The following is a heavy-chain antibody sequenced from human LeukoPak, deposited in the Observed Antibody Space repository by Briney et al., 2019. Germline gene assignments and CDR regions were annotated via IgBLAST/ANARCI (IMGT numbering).Heavy chain of an antibody. CDR1: GGSISSGGYY. J-gene: IGHJ4*02. V-gene: IGHV4-31*03. CDR3: ARDKGHFDVDY. CDR2: IYYSGST. D-gene: IGHD3-9*01. Sequence: SQTLSLTCTVSGGSISSGGYYWSWIRQHPGKGLEWIGYIYYSGSTYYNPSLKSRLTISLDTSKNQFSLKLSSVTAADTAVYYCARDKGHFDVDYWGQGTLVTVSS.